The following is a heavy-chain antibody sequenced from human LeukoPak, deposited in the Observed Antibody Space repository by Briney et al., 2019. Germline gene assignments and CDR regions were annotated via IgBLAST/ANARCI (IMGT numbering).Heavy chain of an antibody. J-gene: IGHJ4*02. CDR3: ARDPLYYYDSSGYDY. CDR2: ISAYNGNT. CDR1: GYTFTSYG. Sequence: ASAKVSCKASGYTFTSYGISWVRQAPGQGLEWMGWISAYNGNTNYAQKLQGRVTMTTDTSTSTAYMELSSLRSEDTAVYYCARDPLYYYDSSGYDYWGQGTLVTVSS. V-gene: IGHV1-18*01. D-gene: IGHD3-22*01.